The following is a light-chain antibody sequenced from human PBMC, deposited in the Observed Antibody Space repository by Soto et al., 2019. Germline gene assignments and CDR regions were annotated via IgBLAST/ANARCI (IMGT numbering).Light chain of an antibody. J-gene: IGKJ3*01. CDR2: SAS. CDR1: QSVGIN. Sequence: EIVMTQSPATLSMSPGERAALSCRASQSVGINLAGYQQKPGQDPRLLIYSASTMATGTPARFSGSGSGTEFTLTISTLQSEYFVDSVCQQYNNWPLTFGPGTKVDI. V-gene: IGKV3D-15*01. CDR3: QQYNNWPLT.